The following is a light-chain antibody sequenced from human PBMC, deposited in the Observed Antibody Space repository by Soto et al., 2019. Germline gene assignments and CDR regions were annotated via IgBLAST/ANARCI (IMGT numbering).Light chain of an antibody. CDR1: SGDIGSYNR. Sequence: QSVLTQPSSVSGSPGQSITISCTGTSGDIGSYNRVSWYQQHPGKAPKLIIYEVTARPSGVSNRFSGSKSGNTAALTISGLQAEDDSEYYGSSYTNINTRACVFGTGTQLTVL. V-gene: IGLV2-14*01. J-gene: IGLJ7*01. CDR3: SSYTNINTRACV. CDR2: EVT.